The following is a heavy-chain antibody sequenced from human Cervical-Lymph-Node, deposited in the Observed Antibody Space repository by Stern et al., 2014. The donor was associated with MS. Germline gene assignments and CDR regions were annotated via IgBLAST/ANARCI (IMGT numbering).Heavy chain of an antibody. J-gene: IGHJ4*02. D-gene: IGHD5-12*01. CDR3: ARLGSGYDSSYLDF. CDR1: GGTFSTYK. V-gene: IGHV1-69*01. Sequence: MQLVESGSEAKKPGSSVKVSCKVSGGTFSTYKISWVLQAPGQGLEWMGAIIPIFGTADYAQKFQDRVTIIADESTSEVHMELISLRSEDTGVYYCARLGSGYDSSYLDFWGQGTLVTVSS. CDR2: IIPIFGTA.